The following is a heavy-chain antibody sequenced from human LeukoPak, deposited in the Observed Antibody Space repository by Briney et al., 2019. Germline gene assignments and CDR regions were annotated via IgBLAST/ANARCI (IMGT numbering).Heavy chain of an antibody. V-gene: IGHV4-34*01. Sequence: SETLSLTCAVYGGSFSGSFWSWIRQPPGKRLEWTGDVSHTGSTNYNASLKSRVTISVDTSKNQFSLRLSSVTAADTAIYYCAGGGDVLTGYNWFDPWGQGTLVTVSS. CDR3: AGGGDVLTGYNWFDP. J-gene: IGHJ5*02. D-gene: IGHD3-9*01. CDR1: GGSFSGSF. CDR2: VSHTGST.